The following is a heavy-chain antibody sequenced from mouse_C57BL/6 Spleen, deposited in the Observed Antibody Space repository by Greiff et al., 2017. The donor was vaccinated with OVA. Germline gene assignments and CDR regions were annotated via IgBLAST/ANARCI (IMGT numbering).Heavy chain of an antibody. Sequence: VQVVESGPELVKPGASVKLSCKASGYTFTSYDINWVKQRPGQGLEWIGWIYPSDGSTKYNEKFKGKATLTVDTSSSTAYMQLRSLTSEDSAVYFCGRYDGSNVAMDYWGQGTSVTVSS. CDR3: GRYDGSNVAMDY. V-gene: IGHV1-85*01. J-gene: IGHJ4*01. D-gene: IGHD1-1*01. CDR1: GYTFTSYD. CDR2: IYPSDGST.